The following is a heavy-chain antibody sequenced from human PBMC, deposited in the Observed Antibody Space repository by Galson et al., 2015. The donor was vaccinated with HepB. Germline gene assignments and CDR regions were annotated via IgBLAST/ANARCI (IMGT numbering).Heavy chain of an antibody. V-gene: IGHV3-48*02. J-gene: IGHJ5*02. CDR2: ISSSSSTI. Sequence: SLRLSCAASGFTLSSYSMNWVRQAPGKGLEWVSYISSSSSTIYYADSVKGRFTISRDDAKNSLYLQMNSLRDEDTAVYYCARGRPNQLLSWFDPWGQGTLVTVSS. CDR3: ARGRPNQLLSWFDP. CDR1: GFTLSSYS. D-gene: IGHD2-2*01.